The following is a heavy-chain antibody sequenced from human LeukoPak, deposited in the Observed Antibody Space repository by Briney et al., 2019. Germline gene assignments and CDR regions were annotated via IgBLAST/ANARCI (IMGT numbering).Heavy chain of an antibody. CDR2: MNPNSGNT. Sequence: GASVTVSCKASGYTFTSYDINWVRQAPGQGLEWMGWMNPNSGNTGYAQKFQGRVTMTRNTSISTAYMELSSLRSEDTAVYYCARRRSSSSYYYYYMDVWGKGTTVTVSS. D-gene: IGHD6-13*01. CDR3: ARRRSSSSYYYYYMDV. J-gene: IGHJ6*03. CDR1: GYTFTSYD. V-gene: IGHV1-8*01.